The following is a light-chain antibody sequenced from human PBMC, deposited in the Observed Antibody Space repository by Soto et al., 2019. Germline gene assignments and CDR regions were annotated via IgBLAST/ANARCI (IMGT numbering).Light chain of an antibody. Sequence: DIPMTQSPSSLSASVGDRVSITCRASQSISVYLNWYQQKPGKAPKFLIYAASNLQSGVPSRFSGSGSGTDFTLTISSLQPEDFATYYCQQSYSTPYTFGQGTKLEIK. J-gene: IGKJ2*01. CDR2: AAS. CDR3: QQSYSTPYT. CDR1: QSISVY. V-gene: IGKV1-39*01.